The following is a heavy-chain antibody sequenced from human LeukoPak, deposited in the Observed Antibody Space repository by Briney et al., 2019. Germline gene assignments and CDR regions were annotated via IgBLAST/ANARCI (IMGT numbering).Heavy chain of an antibody. Sequence: GGSLRLSCAASGFTFSSYGMHWVRQAPGKGLEWVAVISYDGGNKYYADSVKGRFTISRDNSKNTLYLQMNSLRAEDTAVYYCAKDWDYYGMDVWGQGTTVTVSS. CDR1: GFTFSSYG. V-gene: IGHV3-30*18. CDR3: AKDWDYYGMDV. J-gene: IGHJ6*02. CDR2: ISYDGGNK. D-gene: IGHD3-16*01.